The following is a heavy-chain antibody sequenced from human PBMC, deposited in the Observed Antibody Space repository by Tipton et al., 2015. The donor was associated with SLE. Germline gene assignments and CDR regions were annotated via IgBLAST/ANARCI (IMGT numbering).Heavy chain of an antibody. CDR2: IRYDGSNK. CDR1: GFMFSNYE. V-gene: IGHV3-30*02. Sequence: GSLRLSCVASGFMFSNYEMHWVRQAPGKGLEWVTLIRYDGSNKYYADSVKGRFTISRDNSNHTLYLLMNSLRTEDTAVYYCARTGGRDGYGLDVWGQGTTVTVSS. CDR3: ARTGGRDGYGLDV. D-gene: IGHD5-24*01. J-gene: IGHJ6*02.